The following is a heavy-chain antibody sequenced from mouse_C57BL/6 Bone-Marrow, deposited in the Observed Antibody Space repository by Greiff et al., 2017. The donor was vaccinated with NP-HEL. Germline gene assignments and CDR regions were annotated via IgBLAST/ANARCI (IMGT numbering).Heavy chain of an antibody. Sequence: QVQLKQSGAELVRPGASVTLSCKASGYTFTDYEMHWVKQTPVHGLEWIGAIDPETGGTAYNQKFKGKAILTADKSSSTAYMELRSLTSEDSAVDYCTITAQANAMDYWGQGTSVTVSS. CDR3: TITAQANAMDY. CDR1: GYTFTDYE. D-gene: IGHD3-2*02. CDR2: IDPETGGT. J-gene: IGHJ4*01. V-gene: IGHV1-15*01.